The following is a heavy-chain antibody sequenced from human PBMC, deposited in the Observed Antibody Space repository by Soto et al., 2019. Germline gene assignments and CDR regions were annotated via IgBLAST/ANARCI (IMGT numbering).Heavy chain of an antibody. Sequence: GGSLRLSCAASGFTFSSYSMNWVRQAPGKGLEWVSSISSSSSYIYYADSVKGRFTISRDNAKNSLYLQMNSLRAEDTAVYYCARDSSAKLNPILLHYWGQGTLVTVSS. CDR1: GFTFSSYS. V-gene: IGHV3-21*01. D-gene: IGHD2-15*01. CDR3: ARDSSAKLNPILLHY. J-gene: IGHJ4*02. CDR2: ISSSSSYI.